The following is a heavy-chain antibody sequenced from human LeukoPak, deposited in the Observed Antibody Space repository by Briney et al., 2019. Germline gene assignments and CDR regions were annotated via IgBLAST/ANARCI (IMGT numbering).Heavy chain of an antibody. J-gene: IGHJ4*01. Sequence: GGSLRLSCAASGFTFSSYSMNWVRQAPGKGLEWVAVISSNGNDTYYADSVKGRCTISRDNSKNTLYLQMSSLRDEDTAVYYCAKDSLPDCWGHGTLVTVSS. CDR3: AKDSLPDC. V-gene: IGHV3-30*18. CDR2: ISSNGNDT. CDR1: GFTFSSYS.